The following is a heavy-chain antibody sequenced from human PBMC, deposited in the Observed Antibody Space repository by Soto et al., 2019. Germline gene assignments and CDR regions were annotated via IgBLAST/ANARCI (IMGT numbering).Heavy chain of an antibody. J-gene: IGHJ6*02. CDR3: AKDAPYKNNYYYSGMDV. D-gene: IGHD1-1*01. CDR2: INTATGDT. CDR1: RYTFTTYA. Sequence: QVQLVQSGAEVENPGASVKISCKASRYTFTTYAIYWVRRAPGHGLEWMGWINTATGDTRYSHQYQGRVTITRDTSAGTAYMELTSLRSEDTAVYYCAKDAPYKNNYYYSGMDVWGQGTSVTVSS. V-gene: IGHV1-3*04.